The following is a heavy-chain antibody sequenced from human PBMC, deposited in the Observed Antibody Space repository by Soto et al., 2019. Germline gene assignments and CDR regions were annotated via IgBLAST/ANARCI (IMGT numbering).Heavy chain of an antibody. V-gene: IGHV1-18*01. Sequence: QVQLVPSGAEVKKPGASVKVSCKASGYTFTSYGISWVRQAPGQRLEWMGWISAYNGNTNYAQKLQGRVTMTTDTCTSTADMEPKSLRTDDTAVYYCARAGDPPYDYGMDVWGQGTTVTVSS. J-gene: IGHJ6*02. CDR1: GYTFTSYG. CDR2: ISAYNGNT. CDR3: ARAGDPPYDYGMDV.